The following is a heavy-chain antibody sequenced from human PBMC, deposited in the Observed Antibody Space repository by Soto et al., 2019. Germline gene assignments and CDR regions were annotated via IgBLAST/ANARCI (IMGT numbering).Heavy chain of an antibody. CDR2: ISSSSSYI. CDR1: GFTFSSYS. CDR3: AGFGGEDPRWYQLLYFFDY. V-gene: IGHV3-21*01. Sequence: GGSLRLSCAASGFTFSSYSMNWVRQAPGKGLEWVSSISSSSSYIYYADSVKGRFTISRDNAKNSLYLQMNSLRAEDTAVYYCAGFGGEDPRWYQLLYFFDYWGQGTLVTVSS. J-gene: IGHJ4*02. D-gene: IGHD2-2*01.